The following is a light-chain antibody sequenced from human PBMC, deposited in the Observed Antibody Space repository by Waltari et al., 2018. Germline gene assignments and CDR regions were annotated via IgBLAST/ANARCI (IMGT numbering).Light chain of an antibody. Sequence: EIVMTQSPATLSVSLGERATLSCRASQSISSTIARYQQKPGQAPRLLLFGASTRATGIPTRFSGSGSGTELTLTISSLQSEDFAIYYCQQYNNWLWTFGQGTEVEIK. CDR3: QQYNNWLWT. J-gene: IGKJ1*01. CDR1: QSISST. V-gene: IGKV3-15*01. CDR2: GAS.